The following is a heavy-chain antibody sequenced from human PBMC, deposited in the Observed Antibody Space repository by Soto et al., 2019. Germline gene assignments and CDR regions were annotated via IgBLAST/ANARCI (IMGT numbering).Heavy chain of an antibody. Sequence: GASVKVSCKASGGTFSSYAISWVRQAPGQGLEWMGGIIPIFGTANYAQKFQGRVTITADESTSTAYMELSSLRSEDTAVYYCAGGGQWLPNYYYYGMDVWGQGTTVTVSS. D-gene: IGHD3-22*01. V-gene: IGHV1-69*13. CDR3: AGGGQWLPNYYYYGMDV. J-gene: IGHJ6*02. CDR1: GGTFSSYA. CDR2: IIPIFGTA.